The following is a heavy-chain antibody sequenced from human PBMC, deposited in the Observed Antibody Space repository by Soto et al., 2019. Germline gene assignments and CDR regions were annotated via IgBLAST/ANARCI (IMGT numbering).Heavy chain of an antibody. J-gene: IGHJ4*02. Sequence: QVQLEESGGGVVQPGGSLRLSCEASGFTFNTYSMHWVRQPPGKGLEWLSAIWYDGTQKYYADSVKVRFIISRDNSKKTLYLEMNSLRAEDTAVYYCARAGGTTVTGLWHFDSWGQGTLVTVSS. CDR3: ARAGGTTVTGLWHFDS. CDR1: GFTFNTYS. V-gene: IGHV3-33*01. D-gene: IGHD4-17*01. CDR2: IWYDGTQK.